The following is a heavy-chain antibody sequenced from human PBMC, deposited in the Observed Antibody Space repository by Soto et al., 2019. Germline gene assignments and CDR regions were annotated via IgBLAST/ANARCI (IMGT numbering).Heavy chain of an antibody. CDR2: IKQDGSET. J-gene: IGHJ6*02. Sequence: AGGSLKLSCVASVFTVCSFWMTWVRQAPGKGLEWVASIKQDGSETYYVDSVKGRFTISRDNPKNTLYLQMNSLRVGDTGVYYCARPPHGMDVWGQGTTVTVSS. V-gene: IGHV3-7*03. CDR3: ARPPHGMDV. CDR1: VFTVCSFW.